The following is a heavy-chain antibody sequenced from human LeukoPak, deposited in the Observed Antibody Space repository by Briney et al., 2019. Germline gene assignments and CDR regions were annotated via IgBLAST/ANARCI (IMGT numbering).Heavy chain of an antibody. CDR1: GFTFSSYW. D-gene: IGHD6-19*01. CDR2: IKQDGSEK. J-gene: IGHJ5*02. V-gene: IGHV3-7*03. Sequence: GSLRLSCAASGFTFSSYWMSWVRQAPGKGLEGVANIKQDGSEKYYVDSVKGRFTISRDNAKNSLYLQMNSLRAEDTAVYYCARDPVADVGSWFDPWGQGTLVTVSS. CDR3: ARDPVADVGSWFDP.